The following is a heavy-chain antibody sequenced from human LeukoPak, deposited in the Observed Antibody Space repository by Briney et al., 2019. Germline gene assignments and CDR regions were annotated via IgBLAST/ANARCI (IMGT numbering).Heavy chain of an antibody. CDR3: TTEVGATAKG. CDR2: IKTKSEGGTT. D-gene: IGHD1-26*01. V-gene: IGHV3-15*01. J-gene: IGHJ4*02. CDR1: GFTVSNAW. Sequence: GGSLRPSCAASGFTVSNAWMIWVRPPPGKGLEWVGRIKTKSEGGTTDCAAPVKGRFTISRDDSKNTLYLQMNSLKSEDTGVYYCTTEVGATAKGWGQGTLVTVSS.